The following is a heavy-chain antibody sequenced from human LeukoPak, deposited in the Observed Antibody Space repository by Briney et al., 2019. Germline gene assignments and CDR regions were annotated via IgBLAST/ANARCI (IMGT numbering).Heavy chain of an antibody. D-gene: IGHD2-15*01. Sequence: GESLKISCKGSGYSLTSYWIGWVRQMPGKGLEWMGIIYPGDSDTRYSPSFQGQVTISADKSISTAYLQWSSLKASDTAMYYCARVGCSGGSCYSYYYYGMDVWGQGTTVTVSS. CDR3: ARVGCSGGSCYSYYYYGMDV. J-gene: IGHJ6*02. CDR2: IYPGDSDT. CDR1: GYSLTSYW. V-gene: IGHV5-51*01.